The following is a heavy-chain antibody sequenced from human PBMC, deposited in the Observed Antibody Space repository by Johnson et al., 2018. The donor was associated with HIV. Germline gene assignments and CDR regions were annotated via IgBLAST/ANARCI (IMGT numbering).Heavy chain of an antibody. Sequence: QMLLVESGGGVVQPGRSLRLSCAASGFTFSSYGMHWVRQAPGKGLEWVAVISYDGSSKYYADSVKGRFSISRDVSKNTLYLQINSLRAEDTAIYYCARVTSPVTTARYGAFDIWGQGTMVTVSS. CDR2: ISYDGSSK. V-gene: IGHV3-30*03. CDR3: ARVTSPVTTARYGAFDI. J-gene: IGHJ3*02. CDR1: GFTFSSYG. D-gene: IGHD4-17*01.